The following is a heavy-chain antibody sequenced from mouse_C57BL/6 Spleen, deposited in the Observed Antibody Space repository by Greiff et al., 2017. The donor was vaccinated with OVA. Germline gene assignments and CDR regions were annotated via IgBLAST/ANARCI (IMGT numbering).Heavy chain of an antibody. CDR1: GYAFSSSW. J-gene: IGHJ2*01. Sequence: VQLVESGPELVKPGASVKISCKASGYAFSSSWMNWVKQRPGKGLEWIGRIYPGDGDTNYNGKFKGKATLTADKSSSTAYMQLSSLTSEDSAVYFCARRGYGNYFDYWGQGTTLTVSS. CDR3: ARRGYGNYFDY. D-gene: IGHD2-1*01. CDR2: IYPGDGDT. V-gene: IGHV1-82*01.